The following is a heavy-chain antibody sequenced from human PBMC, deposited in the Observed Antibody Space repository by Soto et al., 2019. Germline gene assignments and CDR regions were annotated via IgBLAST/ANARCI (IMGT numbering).Heavy chain of an antibody. V-gene: IGHV3-30-3*01. CDR1: GFTVSAFD. CDR3: TRDWSAVIGTTFDL. Sequence: QLQLVESGGGVVQPEKSLRLSCAASGFTVSAFDMHWVRQSPGKGLEWVATSSYDGDTKYYANSVKGRFTISRDNSRNTLDLHMNSLRAEDTAMYYCTRDWSAVIGTTFDLWGQGTRVVFSS. D-gene: IGHD6-19*01. CDR2: SSYDGDTK. J-gene: IGHJ3*01.